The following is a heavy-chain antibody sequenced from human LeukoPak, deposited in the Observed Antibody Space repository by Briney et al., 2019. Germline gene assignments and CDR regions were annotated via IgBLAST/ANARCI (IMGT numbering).Heavy chain of an antibody. Sequence: GASVKVSCKASGCTFTGYYMHWVRQAPGQGLEWMGWINPNSGGTNYAQKFQGRVTMTRDTSISTAYMELSRLRSDDTAVYYCARKEYSSSSDPFDYWGQGTLVTVSS. D-gene: IGHD6-6*01. CDR3: ARKEYSSSSDPFDY. CDR2: INPNSGGT. V-gene: IGHV1-2*02. CDR1: GCTFTGYY. J-gene: IGHJ4*02.